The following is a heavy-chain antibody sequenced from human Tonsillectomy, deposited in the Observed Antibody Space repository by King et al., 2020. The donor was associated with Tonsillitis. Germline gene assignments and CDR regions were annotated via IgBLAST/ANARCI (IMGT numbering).Heavy chain of an antibody. D-gene: IGHD3-9*01. J-gene: IGHJ5*01. CDR3: ARAANDFDWLLNPWFAP. CDR1: GGSISSGTYS. V-gene: IGHV4-30-2*01. CDR2: MFYSGSA. Sequence: LQLQESGSRLVMPSQTLSLTCTVSGGSISSGTYSWSWIRQPPGKGLEWIGYMFYSGSAYYNPSFKTRVTLSVDRSKNQFSLKLKSVTAADTAMYYCARAANDFDWLLNPWFAPWGQGTLVTVSS.